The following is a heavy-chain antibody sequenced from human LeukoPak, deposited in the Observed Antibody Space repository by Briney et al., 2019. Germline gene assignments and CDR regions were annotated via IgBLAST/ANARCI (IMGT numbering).Heavy chain of an antibody. Sequence: SETLSLTCTVSGGSISSSSYYWGWIRQPPGKGLEWIGSIYYSGSTYYNPSLKSRVTISVDTSKNQFSLKLSSVTAADTAVYYCARERPGLGMDVWGQGTTVTVSS. CDR3: ARERPGLGMDV. CDR2: IYYSGST. CDR1: GGSISSSSYY. J-gene: IGHJ6*02. D-gene: IGHD2-2*01. V-gene: IGHV4-39*07.